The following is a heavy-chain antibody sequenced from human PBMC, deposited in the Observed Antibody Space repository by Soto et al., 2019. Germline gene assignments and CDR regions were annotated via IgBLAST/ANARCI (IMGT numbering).Heavy chain of an antibody. CDR2: INPSGGST. D-gene: IGHD3-16*02. J-gene: IGHJ3*02. V-gene: IGHV1-46*01. CDR3: ATGRKSRADNRHLDAFDI. Sequence: QVQLVQSGAEVKKPGASVKVSCKASGYTFTSYYMHWVRQAPGQGLEWMGIINPSGGSTSYAQKFQGRVTMTRDTSTSTVYMELSSLRSEDTAVYYCATGRKSRADNRHLDAFDIWGQGTMVTVSS. CDR1: GYTFTSYY.